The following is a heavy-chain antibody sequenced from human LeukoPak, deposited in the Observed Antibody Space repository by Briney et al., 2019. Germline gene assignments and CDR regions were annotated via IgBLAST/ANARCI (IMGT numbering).Heavy chain of an antibody. D-gene: IGHD3-3*01. Sequence: GASVKVSCKASGYTFTSYDIYWVRQATGQGLEWMGWMNPNSGNTGYAQKFQGRVTITRNTSISTTYMELSSLRSEDTAVYYCARNPTYYDFWSGYYIGYYYYGMDVWGQGTTVTVSS. CDR1: GYTFTSYD. CDR3: ARNPTYYDFWSGYYIGYYYYGMDV. CDR2: MNPNSGNT. V-gene: IGHV1-8*01. J-gene: IGHJ6*02.